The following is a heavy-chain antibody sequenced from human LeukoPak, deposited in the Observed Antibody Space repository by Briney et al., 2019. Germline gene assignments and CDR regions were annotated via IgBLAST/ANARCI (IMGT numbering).Heavy chain of an antibody. J-gene: IGHJ4*02. CDR1: GYTFTSYG. CDR3: ARDRRVVGDYAPRFGY. V-gene: IGHV1-18*01. D-gene: IGHD4-17*01. Sequence: GASVKVSCKASGYTFTSYGISWVRQAPGQGLEWMGWISAYNGNTNYAQKLQGRVTMTTDTSTSTAYMELRSLRSDDTAVYYCARDRRVVGDYAPRFGYWGQGTLVTVSS. CDR2: ISAYNGNT.